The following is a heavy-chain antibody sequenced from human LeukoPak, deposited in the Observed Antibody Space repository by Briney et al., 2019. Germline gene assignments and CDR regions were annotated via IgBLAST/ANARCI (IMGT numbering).Heavy chain of an antibody. Sequence: GGSLRLSCAGSGFTFSDLWMTWVRQTPGKGLEWVANIKEDGTEKNLVDSMKGRFTISRDNTKNLLFLEMNNLRGDDTAIYYCVRESRPGGAMGLYHNLDYWGQGTLVAVSS. CDR1: GFTFSDLW. D-gene: IGHD1-1*01. V-gene: IGHV3-7*01. J-gene: IGHJ4*02. CDR2: IKEDGTEK. CDR3: VRESRPGGAMGLYHNLDY.